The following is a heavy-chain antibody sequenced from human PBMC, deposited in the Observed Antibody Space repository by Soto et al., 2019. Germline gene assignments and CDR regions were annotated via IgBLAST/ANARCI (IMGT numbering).Heavy chain of an antibody. CDR3: ARVWGDAFDI. CDR2: IYYSGST. J-gene: IGHJ3*02. D-gene: IGHD7-27*01. V-gene: IGHV4-59*01. Sequence: LSLTCIVSGGSISSYYWSWIRQPPGKGLEWIGYIYYSGSTNYNPSLKSRVTISVDTSKNQFTLKLSSVTAADTAVYYCARVWGDAFDIWGQGTMVTVSS. CDR1: GGSISSYY.